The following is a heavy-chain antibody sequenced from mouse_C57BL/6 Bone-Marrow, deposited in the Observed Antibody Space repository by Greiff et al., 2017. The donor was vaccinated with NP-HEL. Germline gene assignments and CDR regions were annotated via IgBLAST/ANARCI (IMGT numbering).Heavy chain of an antibody. CDR1: GYSITSGYY. Sequence: DVKLQESGPGLVKPSQSLSLTCSVTGYSITSGYYWNWIRQFPGNKLEWMGYISYDGSNNYNPSLKNRISITRDTSKNQFFLKLNSVTTEDTATYYCASVRWLLRSYWYFDVWGTGTTVTVSS. CDR2: ISYDGSN. D-gene: IGHD2-3*01. V-gene: IGHV3-6*01. CDR3: ASVRWLLRSYWYFDV. J-gene: IGHJ1*03.